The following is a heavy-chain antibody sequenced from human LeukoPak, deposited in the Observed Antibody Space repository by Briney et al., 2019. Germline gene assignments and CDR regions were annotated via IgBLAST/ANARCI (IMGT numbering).Heavy chain of an antibody. CDR3: ARSWVPAAYNWFDP. CDR2: IYYSGSN. CDR1: GRFISSFD. V-gene: IGHV4-59*01. D-gene: IGHD2-2*01. Sequence: SETLSLTCTVSGRFISSFDWRWLRRPRGRALVWIGYIYYSGSNNYNPSLKSRVTISVDTTKNQYSLKLSTVTAADTAVYYCARSWVPAAYNWFDPWGQGTLVTVSP. J-gene: IGHJ5*02.